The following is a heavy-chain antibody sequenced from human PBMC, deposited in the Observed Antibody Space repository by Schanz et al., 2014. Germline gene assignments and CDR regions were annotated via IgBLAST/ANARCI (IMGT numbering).Heavy chain of an antibody. Sequence: EVHLLESGGGLVQPGGSLRLSCAAPGFTLSNYAMHWVRQTPDKGLEWVSGLSANGDSTFYSSSVKGRFTISRDISKNTLYLQMGSLRAEDVAVYYCARKSLVSAHYDSWGQGTLXTVSS. CDR3: ARKSLVSAHYDS. J-gene: IGHJ4*02. CDR2: LSANGDST. V-gene: IGHV3-64*01. D-gene: IGHD2-21*01. CDR1: GFTLSNYA.